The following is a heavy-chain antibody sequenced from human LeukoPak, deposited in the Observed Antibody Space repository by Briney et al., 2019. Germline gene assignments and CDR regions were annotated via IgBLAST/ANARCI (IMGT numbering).Heavy chain of an antibody. CDR3: ARETPSRGMDV. V-gene: IGHV4-39*07. Sequence: PSETLSLTCTVSGGSISSSSYYWGWIRQPPGKGLEWIGSIYHSGSTYYNPSLKSRVTISVDTSKNQFSLKLSSVTAADTAVYYCARETPSRGMDVWGQGTTVTVSS. J-gene: IGHJ6*02. CDR1: GGSISSSSYY. D-gene: IGHD4-23*01. CDR2: IYHSGST.